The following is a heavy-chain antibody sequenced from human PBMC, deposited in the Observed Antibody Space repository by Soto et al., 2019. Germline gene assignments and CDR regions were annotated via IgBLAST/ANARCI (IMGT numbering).Heavy chain of an antibody. CDR3: ARWQGGYYL. Sequence: EVQLVESGGGLVQLGGSLRLSCAASGFTFSSYAMHWVRQAPGKGLEYVSAISSNGGSTYYANSVKGRFTISRDNSKNTLYLQMGSLRAEDMAVYYCARWQGGYYLWGQGTLVTVSS. J-gene: IGHJ4*02. V-gene: IGHV3-64*01. CDR2: ISSNGGST. CDR1: GFTFSSYA. D-gene: IGHD3-22*01.